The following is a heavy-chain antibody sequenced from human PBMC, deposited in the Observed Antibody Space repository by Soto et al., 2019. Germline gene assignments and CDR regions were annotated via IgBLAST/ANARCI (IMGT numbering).Heavy chain of an antibody. V-gene: IGHV4-59*01. CDR2: IYYSGST. Sequence: SSETLSLTCTVSGGSISSYYWGWVRQPPGKGLEWVGYIYYSGSTNYNPSLKRRVTISVDTSKNQFSLKLSSVTAADTAVYYCARATGLRGTYYFDFWGQGTLVTVSS. J-gene: IGHJ4*02. CDR3: ARATGLRGTYYFDF. D-gene: IGHD4-17*01. CDR1: GGSISSYY.